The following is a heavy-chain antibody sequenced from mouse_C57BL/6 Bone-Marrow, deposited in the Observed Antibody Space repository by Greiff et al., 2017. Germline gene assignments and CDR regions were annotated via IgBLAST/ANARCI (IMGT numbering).Heavy chain of an antibody. CDR1: GYTFTDYE. J-gene: IGHJ2*01. Sequence: QVQLQQSGAELVRPGASVTLSCKASGYTFTDYEMHWVKQTPVHGLEWIGAIDPETGGTAYNQKFKGKAILTADKSSSTAYMQLRSLTSEDSAVYYCTRPGGSFYYFDYGGRGTALTVSA. V-gene: IGHV1-15*01. CDR3: TRPGGSFYYFDY. CDR2: IDPETGGT. D-gene: IGHD1-1*02.